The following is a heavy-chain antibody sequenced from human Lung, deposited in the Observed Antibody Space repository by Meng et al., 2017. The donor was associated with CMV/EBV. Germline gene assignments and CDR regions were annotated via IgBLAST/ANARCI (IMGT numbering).Heavy chain of an antibody. Sequence: GEXXKISCAASGFTFSSYWMHWVRQAPGKGLVWVSRINSDGSSTSYADSVKGRFTISRDNAKNTLYLQMNSLRDEDTAVYYCAREQPNSDAFDIWGQGTMVTVSS. J-gene: IGHJ3*02. CDR2: INSDGSST. CDR3: AREQPNSDAFDI. D-gene: IGHD4-23*01. V-gene: IGHV3-74*01. CDR1: GFTFSSYW.